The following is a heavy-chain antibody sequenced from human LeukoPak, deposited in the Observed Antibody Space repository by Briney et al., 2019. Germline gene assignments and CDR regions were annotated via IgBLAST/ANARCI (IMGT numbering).Heavy chain of an antibody. CDR2: ISYDGSNK. Sequence: GGSPRLSCAASGFSFSVYWMHWVRQAPGKGLEWVAVISYDGSNKDYADSVKGRFTISRDNSKNTLFLQMNSPRAEDTAIYYCAKDQDSSSFDYWGQGTLVTVSS. V-gene: IGHV3-30*18. CDR3: AKDQDSSSFDY. CDR1: GFSFSVYW. J-gene: IGHJ4*02. D-gene: IGHD6-19*01.